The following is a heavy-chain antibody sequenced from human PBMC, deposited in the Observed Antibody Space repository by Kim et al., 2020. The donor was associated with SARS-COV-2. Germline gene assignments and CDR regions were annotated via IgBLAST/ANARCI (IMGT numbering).Heavy chain of an antibody. CDR1: GYTFTRYA. Sequence: ASVKVSCKASGYTFTRYAMNWVRQAPGQGLEWMGWINTNTGNPTYAQGFTGRFVFSVDISVSTAYLQISSLKAEDTAVYYCARDDYYDSSAYGWFDPWGQGTLVTVSS. J-gene: IGHJ5*02. CDR2: INTNTGNP. D-gene: IGHD3-22*01. V-gene: IGHV7-4-1*02. CDR3: ARDDYYDSSAYGWFDP.